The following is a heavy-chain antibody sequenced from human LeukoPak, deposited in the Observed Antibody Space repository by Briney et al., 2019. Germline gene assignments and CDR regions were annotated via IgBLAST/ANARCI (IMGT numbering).Heavy chain of an antibody. D-gene: IGHD3-3*01. CDR2: IRYDGSNK. J-gene: IGHJ3*02. CDR3: AKDTYDFWSGYYLTGAFDI. V-gene: IGHV3-30*02. Sequence: GGSLRLSCAASGFTFSSYGMHWVRQAPGKGLEWVAFIRYDGSNKYYADSVKGRFTNCRDNSKNTLYLQMNSLRAEDTAVYYCAKDTYDFWSGYYLTGAFDIWGQGTVVTVSS. CDR1: GFTFSSYG.